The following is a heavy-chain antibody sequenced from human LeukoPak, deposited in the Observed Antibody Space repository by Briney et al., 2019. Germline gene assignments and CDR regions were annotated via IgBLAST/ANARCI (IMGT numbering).Heavy chain of an antibody. J-gene: IGHJ3*02. CDR2: ISVYNGNT. CDR3: ARDSGSFDI. CDR1: GYTFTNYG. V-gene: IGHV1-18*01. Sequence: RASVKVSCKAFGYTFTNYGVTWVRQAPGQGLEWMGWISVYNGNTNYQHKFQGRVTLTTDTSTRTAYMELRSLRSDDTAVYYCARDSGSFDIWGQGTMVTVSS.